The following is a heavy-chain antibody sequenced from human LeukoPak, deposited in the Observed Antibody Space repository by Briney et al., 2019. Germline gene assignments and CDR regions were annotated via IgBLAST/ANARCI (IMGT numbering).Heavy chain of an antibody. CDR3: ARVVTIFGVVIAKNYYYMDV. Sequence: ASVKVSCKASGYTFTSYGISWVRQAPGQGLEWMGWISAYNGNTNYAQKLQGRVTMTTDTSTSTAYMELRSLRSDDTAAYYCARVVTIFGVVIAKNYYYMDVWGKGTTVTVSS. J-gene: IGHJ6*03. V-gene: IGHV1-18*01. CDR1: GYTFTSYG. D-gene: IGHD3-3*01. CDR2: ISAYNGNT.